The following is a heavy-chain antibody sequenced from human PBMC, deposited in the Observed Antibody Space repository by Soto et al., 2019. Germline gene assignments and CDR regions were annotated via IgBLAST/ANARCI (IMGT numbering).Heavy chain of an antibody. CDR3: VRLIGNSWLDS. CDR1: GGSISSSSSY. CDR2: IYYSGST. J-gene: IGHJ5*01. V-gene: IGHV4-39*01. Sequence: PSETLSLTCTVSGGSISSSSSYWGWIRQPPGQGLEWIGSIYYSGSTYYNPSLKSRITINPDISNNQVSLHLNSVTPDDTAVYYCVRLIGNSWLDSWGQETLVTVSS.